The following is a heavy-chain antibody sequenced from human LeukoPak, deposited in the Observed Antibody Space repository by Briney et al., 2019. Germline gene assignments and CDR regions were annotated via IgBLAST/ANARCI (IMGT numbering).Heavy chain of an antibody. Sequence: QPGRSLRLSCAASGFSFSSYAMHWVRQAPGKGLEWVAVIWYDGGNKYYADSVKGRFTISRDNSKNTLYLQMNSLRAEDTAVYYCAKGGYSYAVNWWGQGTLVTVSS. CDR2: IWYDGGNK. J-gene: IGHJ4*02. CDR1: GFSFSSYA. V-gene: IGHV3-33*06. CDR3: AKGGYSYAVNW. D-gene: IGHD5-18*01.